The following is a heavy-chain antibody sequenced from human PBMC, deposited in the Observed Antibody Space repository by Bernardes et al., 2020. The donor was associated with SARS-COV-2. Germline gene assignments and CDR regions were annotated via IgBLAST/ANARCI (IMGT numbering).Heavy chain of an antibody. CDR2: INQDGGET. CDR3: ARDGLYYCDRSGYYNHRFDY. J-gene: IGHJ4*02. D-gene: IGHD3-22*01. Sequence: AHLRPPSAALGLPSSNFWITWVGQAQGKGLEWVDSINQDGGETPSVDSVKGRSAIPRDNAKNSLTLQMNSLRAEDTAVYYCARDGLYYCDRSGYYNHRFDYWDQGTLVTVSS. V-gene: IGHV3-7*01. CDR1: GLPSSNFW.